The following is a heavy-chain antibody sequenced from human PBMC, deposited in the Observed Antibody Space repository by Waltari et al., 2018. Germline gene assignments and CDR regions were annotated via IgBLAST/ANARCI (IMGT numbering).Heavy chain of an antibody. CDR2: MNPNGGNT. CDR1: GYTFTSYD. CDR3: ARELRWWKNDYYYGMDV. J-gene: IGHJ6*02. D-gene: IGHD2-15*01. Sequence: QVQLVQSGAEVKKPGASVKVSCKASGYTFTSYDINWVRQATGQGLEWMGWMNPNGGNTGYAQKFQGRVTMTRNTSMSTAYMELSSLRSEDTAVYYCARELRWWKNDYYYGMDVWGQGTTVTVSS. V-gene: IGHV1-8*01.